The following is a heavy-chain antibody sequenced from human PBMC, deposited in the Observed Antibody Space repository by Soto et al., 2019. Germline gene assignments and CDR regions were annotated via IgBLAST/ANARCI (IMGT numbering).Heavy chain of an antibody. D-gene: IGHD2-15*01. J-gene: IGHJ3*02. CDR3: AREPRYCRGGSCSITGDAYDI. CDR2: ISNRGDT. CDR1: GFIVSDTY. Sequence: EVQLVESGGGLVQPGGSLRLSCTASGFIVSDTYVNWVRQAPGKGLEWVSVISNRGDTHYAYSLRCRFSLSRDISDNTLHLQMNNLRVEDTAVYYCAREPRYCRGGSCSITGDAYDIWGQGTMVTVSS. V-gene: IGHV3-66*01.